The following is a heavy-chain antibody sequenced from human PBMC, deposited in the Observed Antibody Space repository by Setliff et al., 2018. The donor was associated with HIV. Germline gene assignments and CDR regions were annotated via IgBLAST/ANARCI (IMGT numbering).Heavy chain of an antibody. V-gene: IGHV1-69*05. D-gene: IGHD2-21*02. CDR2: VIPIFGAA. Sequence: SVKVSCKASGYTFTSYYLHWVRQAPGQGLEWMGGVIPIFGAANYAQKFQARVTITTDESTNTAYMELTSLRSDDSAVYFCARGLRARPRLRGFYHYGMDVWGQGTTVTVSS. CDR1: GYTFTSYY. J-gene: IGHJ6*02. CDR3: ARGLRARPRLRGFYHYGMDV.